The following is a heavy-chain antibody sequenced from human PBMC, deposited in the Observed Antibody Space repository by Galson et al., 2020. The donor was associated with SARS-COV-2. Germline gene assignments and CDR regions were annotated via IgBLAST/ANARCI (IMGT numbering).Heavy chain of an antibody. V-gene: IGHV4-4*02. CDR1: GGSISSSNW. CDR2: ISHSGST. J-gene: IGHJ4*02. Sequence: ASETLSLTCAVSGGSISSSNWWSWVRQPPGKGLEWIGEISHSGSTNYNPSLKSRVTISLDKSKNQFSLELSSVTAADTAVYYCARAYYGSGRFPAFDYWGQGTLVTVSS. D-gene: IGHD3-10*01. CDR3: ARAYYGSGRFPAFDY.